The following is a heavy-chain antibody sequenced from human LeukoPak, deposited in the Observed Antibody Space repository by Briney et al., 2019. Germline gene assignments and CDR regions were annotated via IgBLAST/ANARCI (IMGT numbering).Heavy chain of an antibody. J-gene: IGHJ6*02. Sequence: PSETLSLTCTVSGGSISSYYWSWIRQPAGKGLEWIGRIYTSGSTNYNPSLKSRVTMSVDTSKNQFSLKLSSVTAADTAVYYCARDPYYYDSSGYMIYGMDVWGQGTTVTVSS. CDR3: ARDPYYYDSSGYMIYGMDV. D-gene: IGHD3-22*01. V-gene: IGHV4-4*07. CDR2: IYTSGST. CDR1: GGSISSYY.